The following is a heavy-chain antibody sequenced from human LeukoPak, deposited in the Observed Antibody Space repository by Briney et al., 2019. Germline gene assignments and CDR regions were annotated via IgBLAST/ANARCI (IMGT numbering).Heavy chain of an antibody. V-gene: IGHV3-48*01. CDR2: ISSSSSTI. CDR1: GFTFSSYS. J-gene: IGHJ4*02. D-gene: IGHD3-22*01. CDR3: ARDGGPIVVVNEGFDY. Sequence: GSLRLSCAASGFTFSSYSMNWVRQAPGKGLEWVSYISSSSSTIYYADSVKGRFTISRDNAKNSLYLQMNSLRAEDTAVYYCARDGGPIVVVNEGFDYWGQGTLVTVSS.